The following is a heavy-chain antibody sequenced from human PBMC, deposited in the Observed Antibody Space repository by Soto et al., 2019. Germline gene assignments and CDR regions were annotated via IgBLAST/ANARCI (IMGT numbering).Heavy chain of an antibody. V-gene: IGHV3-64*01. CDR2: INSNGGTT. Sequence: GGSLRLSCAATGFTFSNYAMSWVRQAPGKGLEYVAAINSNGGTTYYANSVKGRFTISRDNSRNTLYLQVGSLRADDMAVYYCVKDLGTTVAGGYYMDVWGKGTTVTVSS. CDR1: GFTFSNYA. J-gene: IGHJ6*03. CDR3: VKDLGTTVAGGYYMDV. D-gene: IGHD4-17*01.